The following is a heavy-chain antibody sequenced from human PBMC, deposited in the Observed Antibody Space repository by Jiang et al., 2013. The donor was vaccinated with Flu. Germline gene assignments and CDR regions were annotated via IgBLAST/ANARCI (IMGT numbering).Heavy chain of an antibody. Sequence: VLVQPGGSLRLSCAASGFIFSTYWMHWVRQGPGQGLVWVSRINSDGSTKEYADSVKGRFTISRDNAKNTLYLQMNSLRAEETAVYYCTRGVGAASYFDSWGQGTLVTVSS. D-gene: IGHD6-13*01. V-gene: IGHV3-74*03. J-gene: IGHJ4*02. CDR1: GFIFSTYW. CDR3: TRGVGAASYFDS. CDR2: INSDGSTK.